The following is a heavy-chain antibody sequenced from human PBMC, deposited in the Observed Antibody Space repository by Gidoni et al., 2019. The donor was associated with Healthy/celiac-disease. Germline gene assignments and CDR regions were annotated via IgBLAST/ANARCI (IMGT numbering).Heavy chain of an antibody. CDR3: ARQGEYYDFWSGYYPPDAFDI. D-gene: IGHD3-3*01. CDR1: GGSISSSSYY. Sequence: QLQLQESGPGLVKPSETLSLTCTVSGGSISSSSYYCGWIRQPPGKGLEWIGSIYYSGSTYYNPSLKSRVTISVDTSKNQFSLKLSSVTAADTAVYYCARQGEYYDFWSGYYPPDAFDIWGQGTMVTVSS. CDR2: IYYSGST. V-gene: IGHV4-39*01. J-gene: IGHJ3*02.